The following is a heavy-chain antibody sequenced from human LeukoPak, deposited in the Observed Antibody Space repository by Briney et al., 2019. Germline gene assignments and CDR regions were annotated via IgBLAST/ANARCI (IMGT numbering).Heavy chain of an antibody. Sequence: GGSLRLSCAASGFTVSSSYMNWIRQAPGKGLEWVSSISSSNSYIYYADSVKGRFTISRDDAKNSLYLQINSLRAEDTAVYYCARDNGDVVAPLLDVWGKGTTVTISS. CDR3: ARDNGDVVAPLLDV. CDR2: ISSSNSYI. J-gene: IGHJ6*04. D-gene: IGHD2-21*01. V-gene: IGHV3-21*01. CDR1: GFTVSSSY.